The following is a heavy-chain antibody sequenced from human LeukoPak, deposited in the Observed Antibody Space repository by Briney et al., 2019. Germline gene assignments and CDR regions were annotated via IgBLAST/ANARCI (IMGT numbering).Heavy chain of an antibody. CDR2: TYYRSKWYS. J-gene: IGHJ4*02. CDR3: ARVAAAGTSFDY. Sequence: SQTLSLTCAISGDSVSSNSATWNWIRQSPSRGLEWLGRTYYRSKWYSDHAVSVKSRITINPDTSKNQFSLQLNSVTPEDTAVYYCARVAAAGTSFDYWGQGTLVTVSS. CDR1: GDSVSSNSAT. V-gene: IGHV6-1*01. D-gene: IGHD6-13*01.